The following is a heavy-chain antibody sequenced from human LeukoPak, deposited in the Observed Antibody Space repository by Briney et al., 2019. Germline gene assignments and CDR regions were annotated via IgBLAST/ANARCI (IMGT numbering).Heavy chain of an antibody. D-gene: IGHD2-2*02. V-gene: IGHV1-2*02. J-gene: IGHJ1*01. CDR2: INPNSGGT. CDR3: AREFCSSTSCYMGFQH. Sequence: ASVKVSCKASGYNFTGYYMHWVRQAPGQGLEWMGWINPNSGGTNYAQKFQGRVTMTRDTSISTAYMELSRLRSDDTAVYYCAREFCSSTSCYMGFQHWGQGTLVTVSS. CDR1: GYNFTGYY.